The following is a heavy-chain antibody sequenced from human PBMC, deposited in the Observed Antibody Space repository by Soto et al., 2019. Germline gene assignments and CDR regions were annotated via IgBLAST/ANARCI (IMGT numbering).Heavy chain of an antibody. V-gene: IGHV1-2*04. CDR2: INPNSGGT. D-gene: IGHD7-27*01. Sequence: GASVEVSCKASGYTFTGYYMHWVRQAPGQGLEWMGWINPNSGGTNYAQKFQGWVTMTRDTSISTAYMELSRLRSDDTAVYYCAMALGTGDYYYYGMDVWGQGTTVTVSS. J-gene: IGHJ6*02. CDR3: AMALGTGDYYYYGMDV. CDR1: GYTFTGYY.